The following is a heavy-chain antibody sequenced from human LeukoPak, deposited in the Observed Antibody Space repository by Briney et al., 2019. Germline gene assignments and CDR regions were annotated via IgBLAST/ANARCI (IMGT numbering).Heavy chain of an antibody. D-gene: IGHD1-1*01. V-gene: IGHV1-2*02. Sequence: ASVKVSCKASGYTFTGYYMHWVRQAPGQRLEWMGWINPNSGGTNYAQKFQGRVTVTRDTSISTAYMEVSRLGSDDTAVYYCARGRNEAFDIWGQGTMVTVSS. CDR3: ARGRNEAFDI. J-gene: IGHJ3*02. CDR2: INPNSGGT. CDR1: GYTFTGYY.